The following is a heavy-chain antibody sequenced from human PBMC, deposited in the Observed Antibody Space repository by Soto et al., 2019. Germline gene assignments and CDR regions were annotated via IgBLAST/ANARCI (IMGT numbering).Heavy chain of an antibody. J-gene: IGHJ4*02. V-gene: IGHV3-15*07. D-gene: IGHD4-17*01. Sequence: PGGSLRLSCAVSGFIFSNAWMNWVRQTPGKGLEWVGRIKGKTDGETVDYAEVVKGRFIISGDDSKNTVFLQMNSLETEDTAVYYCATSGTMVYGDSTRPHFDYWGQGTLVTVSS. CDR2: IKGKTDGETV. CDR1: GFIFSNAW. CDR3: ATSGTMVYGDSTRPHFDY.